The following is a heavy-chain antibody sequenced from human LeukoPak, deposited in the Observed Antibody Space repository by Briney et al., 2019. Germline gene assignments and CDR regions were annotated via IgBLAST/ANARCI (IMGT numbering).Heavy chain of an antibody. Sequence: SETLSLTCTVSGGSISSGDYYWSWIRQPPGKGLEWIGYIYYSGSTYYNPSLKSRVTISVDTSKNQFSLKLSSVTAADTAVHYCARGFSGSYLLDYWGQGTLVTVSS. CDR1: GGSISSGDYY. V-gene: IGHV4-30-4*01. CDR2: IYYSGST. D-gene: IGHD1-26*01. CDR3: ARGFSGSYLLDY. J-gene: IGHJ4*02.